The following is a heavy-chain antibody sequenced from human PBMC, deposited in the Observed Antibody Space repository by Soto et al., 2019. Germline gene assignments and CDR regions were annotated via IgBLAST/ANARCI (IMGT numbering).Heavy chain of an antibody. CDR1: GGSISSDGYY. D-gene: IGHD3-22*01. V-gene: IGHV4-31*03. J-gene: IGHJ4*02. CDR2: IYYSGST. Sequence: SETLSLTCTVSGGSISSDGYYWSWIRQHPGKGLEWIGYIYYSGSTYYNPSLKSRVTISVDTSKNQFSLKLSSVTAADTAVYYCARSSYYYDSSGYYSNFDYWGQGTLVTDSS. CDR3: ARSSYYYDSSGYYSNFDY.